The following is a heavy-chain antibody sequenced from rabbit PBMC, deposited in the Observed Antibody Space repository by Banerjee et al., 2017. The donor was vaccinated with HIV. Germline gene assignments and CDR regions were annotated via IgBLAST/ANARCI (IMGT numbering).Heavy chain of an antibody. V-gene: IGHV1S45*01. CDR3: AEDTGSSFSTYGMDL. CDR1: GFSFSSNW. Sequence: LEESGGGLVKPGGTLTLTCTVSGFSFSSNWICWVRQAPGKGLEWIACIDTNDGDTDYANLPEGPIHISKTLVTPVTSPKARPAGRGPGPLFRAEDTGSSFSTYGMDLRGPGTLVTVS. D-gene: IGHD8-1*01. J-gene: IGHJ6*01. CDR2: IDTNDGDT.